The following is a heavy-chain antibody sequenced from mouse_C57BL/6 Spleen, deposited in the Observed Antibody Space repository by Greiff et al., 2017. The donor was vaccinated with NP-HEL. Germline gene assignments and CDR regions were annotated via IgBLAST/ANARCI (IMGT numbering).Heavy chain of an antibody. J-gene: IGHJ4*01. V-gene: IGHV1-80*01. CDR2: IYPGDGDT. D-gene: IGHD1-1*01. Sequence: QVQLQQSGAELVKPGASVKISCKASGYAFSSYWMNWVKQRPGKGLEWIGQIYPGDGDTNYTGKFKGKATLTADKSSSTAYMQLSSLTSEDSAVYFCARFITTVPVYAMDYWGQGTSVTVSS. CDR3: ARFITTVPVYAMDY. CDR1: GYAFSSYW.